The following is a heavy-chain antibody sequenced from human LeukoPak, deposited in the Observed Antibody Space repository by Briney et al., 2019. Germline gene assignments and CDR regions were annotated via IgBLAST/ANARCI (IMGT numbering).Heavy chain of an antibody. D-gene: IGHD6-19*01. V-gene: IGHV3-30*03. Sequence: PGRSLRLSCAASGFTFSSYGMHWVRQAPGKGLEWVAVISYDGNSKYYADSVKGRFTISRDNAKNSLYLQMNSLRAEDTAVYYCARESGRAVAGTGDPDYYYYGMDVWGQGTTVTVSS. CDR1: GFTFSSYG. CDR2: ISYDGNSK. J-gene: IGHJ6*02. CDR3: ARESGRAVAGTGDPDYYYYGMDV.